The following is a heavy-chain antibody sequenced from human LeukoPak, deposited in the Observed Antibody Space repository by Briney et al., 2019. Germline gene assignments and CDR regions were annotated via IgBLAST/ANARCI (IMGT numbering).Heavy chain of an antibody. J-gene: IGHJ4*02. CDR2: ISWNSGSI. CDR1: GFTFDDYA. D-gene: IGHD6-19*01. Sequence: GRSLRLSCAASGFTFDDYAMHWVRQAPGKGLEWVSGISWNSGSIGYADSVKGRFTISRDNAKNSLYLQMNSLRAEDTAVYYCAKDQGSGWSVDYWGQGTLVTVSS. V-gene: IGHV3-9*01. CDR3: AKDQGSGWSVDY.